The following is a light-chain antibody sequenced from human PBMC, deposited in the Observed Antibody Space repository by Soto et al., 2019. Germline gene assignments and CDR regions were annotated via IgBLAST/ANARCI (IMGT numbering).Light chain of an antibody. CDR2: LNSDGSH. CDR3: QTWVSGTWV. J-gene: IGLJ3*02. CDR1: SGHSSYA. Sequence: QSVLTQSPSASASLGASVKLTCTLSSGHSSYAIAWHQQQPEKGPRYLMKLNSDGSHSKGDGIPDRFSGSSSGAERYLTISSLQSEDEADYYCQTWVSGTWVFGGGTKLTVL. V-gene: IGLV4-69*01.